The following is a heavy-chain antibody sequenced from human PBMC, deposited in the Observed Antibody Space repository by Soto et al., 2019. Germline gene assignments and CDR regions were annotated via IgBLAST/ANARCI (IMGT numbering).Heavy chain of an antibody. Sequence: SETLSLTCGVYGGTIRGYYWRWIRQSPGKGLEWIGDINDNGGTNYNPSLKSRVTTSLDTSKKQVSLMVSSVTAADTAVYYCARGRYPYETIYYKFYYSALDVWGQGTTVTVSS. D-gene: IGHD3-10*01. CDR3: ARGRYPYETIYYKFYYSALDV. J-gene: IGHJ6*02. CDR2: INDNGGT. CDR1: GGTIRGYY. V-gene: IGHV4-34*01.